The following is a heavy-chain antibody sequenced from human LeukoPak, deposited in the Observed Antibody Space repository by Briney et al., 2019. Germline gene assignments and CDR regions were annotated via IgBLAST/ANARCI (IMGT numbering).Heavy chain of an antibody. CDR2: IRHDGSNK. Sequence: SGGSLRLSCPASGFTFSSYGMHWVRQAPGKGLEWVALIRHDGSNKYYADSVKGRFTISRDNSKNTLYLQMNSLRAEDTAVYYCAKGYCSSTTCSVDYWGQGTLVTVSS. CDR3: AKGYCSSTTCSVDY. CDR1: GFTFSSYG. J-gene: IGHJ4*02. D-gene: IGHD2-2*01. V-gene: IGHV3-30*02.